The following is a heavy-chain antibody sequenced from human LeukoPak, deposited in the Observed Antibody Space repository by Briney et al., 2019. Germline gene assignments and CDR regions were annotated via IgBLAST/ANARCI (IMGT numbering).Heavy chain of an antibody. Sequence: SETLSLTCTVSGGSISSYYWNWIRQPPGKGLEWIGYIYHSGNTYYNPSLKSRVTISVDRSKNQFSLKLSSVTAADTAVYYCARGDYAWYFDLWGRGTLVTVSS. CDR3: ARGDYAWYFDL. CDR2: IYHSGNT. J-gene: IGHJ2*01. V-gene: IGHV4-59*12. D-gene: IGHD4-17*01. CDR1: GGSISSYY.